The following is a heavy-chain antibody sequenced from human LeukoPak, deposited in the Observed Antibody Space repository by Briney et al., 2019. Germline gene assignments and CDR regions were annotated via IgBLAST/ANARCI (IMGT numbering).Heavy chain of an antibody. V-gene: IGHV4-34*01. CDR1: GGSISPYY. CDR3: ARRMVTIFGVVTNWFDP. Sequence: SETLSLTCTVSGGSISPYYWSWIRQPPGKGLEWIGEISHSGSTNYNPSLKSRVTISVDTSKNQFSLKLSSVTAADTAVYYCARRMVTIFGVVTNWFDPWGQGTLVTVSS. CDR2: ISHSGST. J-gene: IGHJ5*02. D-gene: IGHD3-3*01.